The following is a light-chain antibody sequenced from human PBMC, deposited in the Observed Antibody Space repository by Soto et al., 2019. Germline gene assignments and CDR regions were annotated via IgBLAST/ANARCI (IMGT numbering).Light chain of an antibody. CDR1: QGIRND. V-gene: IGKV1-6*01. CDR2: KAS. J-gene: IGKJ1*01. Sequence: AIQMTQSPSSLSASVGDRVTITCRASQGIRNDLGWYQQKPGKAPKLLIYKASSLESGVPSRFSGSGSGTDFTLTISRLEPEDFAVYYCQQYNNWPPTFGQGTKVDI. CDR3: QQYNNWPPT.